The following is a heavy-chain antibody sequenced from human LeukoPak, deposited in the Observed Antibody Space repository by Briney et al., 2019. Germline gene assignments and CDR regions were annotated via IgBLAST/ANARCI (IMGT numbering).Heavy chain of an antibody. V-gene: IGHV4-61*02. CDR1: GGSISSGSYY. CDR3: ARVSGYDAFDI. CDR2: IYTSGST. J-gene: IGHJ3*02. Sequence: SQTLSLTCTVSGGSISSGSYYWSWIRQPPGKGLEWIGRIYTSGSTNYNPSLKSRVTISVDTSKNQFSLKLSSVTAADTAVYYCARVSGYDAFDIWGQGKMVTVSS. D-gene: IGHD6-13*01.